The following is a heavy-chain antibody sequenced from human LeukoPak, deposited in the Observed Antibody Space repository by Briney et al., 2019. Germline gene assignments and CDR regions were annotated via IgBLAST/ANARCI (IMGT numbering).Heavy chain of an antibody. CDR2: ISGGGGST. D-gene: IGHD3/OR15-3a*01. J-gene: IGHJ4*02. CDR1: GFTFSTYA. V-gene: IGHV3-23*01. CDR3: AKGTGYYVYFFDY. Sequence: GGSLRLSCAASGFTFSTYAMSCVRQAPGKGLEWVSAISGGGGSTYYAASVQGRFTISRDNSKNTLYLQMNSLRAEDTAVYYCAKGTGYYVYFFDYWGQGTLVTVSS.